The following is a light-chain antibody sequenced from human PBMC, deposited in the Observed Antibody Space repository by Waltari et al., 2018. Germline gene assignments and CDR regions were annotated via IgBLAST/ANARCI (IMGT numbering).Light chain of an antibody. J-gene: IGLJ3*02. CDR2: GNS. CDR3: QSYDSSLSGWV. Sequence: QSVLTQPPSVSGAPGQRVTISCTVSSSNIGAGFHVHWYQQVPGTAPKLFISGNSARPSGVPDRVSASNSVTSASLAITGLQAEDEADYYCQSYDSSLSGWVFGGGTKLTVL. CDR1: SSNIGAGFH. V-gene: IGLV1-40*01.